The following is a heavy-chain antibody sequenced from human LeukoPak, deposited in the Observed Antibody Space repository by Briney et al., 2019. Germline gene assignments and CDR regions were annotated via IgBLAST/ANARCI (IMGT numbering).Heavy chain of an antibody. Sequence: SETLSLTCAVYGGSFSGYYWSWIRQSPGKGLEWIREINHSGSTNYNPSLKSRVTISVDTSKNQFSLKLSSVTAADAAVFYCARVSDSGVGRYFAYWGQGTLVTVSS. D-gene: IGHD3-10*01. CDR1: GGSFSGYY. CDR3: ARVSDSGVGRYFAY. V-gene: IGHV4-34*01. CDR2: INHSGST. J-gene: IGHJ4*02.